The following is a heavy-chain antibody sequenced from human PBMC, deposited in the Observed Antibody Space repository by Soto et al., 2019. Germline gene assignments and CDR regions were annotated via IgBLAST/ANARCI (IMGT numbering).Heavy chain of an antibody. CDR2: ITSNGGSS. J-gene: IGHJ4*02. CDR3: AIEVVPGYFDY. D-gene: IGHD6-19*01. CDR1: GLIFSKCA. V-gene: IGHV3-23*01. Sequence: GGSLRLSCVVSGLIFSKCALSWVRQTPGKGLEWLSAITSNGGSSYYADSVKGRFTISRDNFKNTLYLQMNSLRAEETAMYYCAIEVVPGYFDYWGQGTQVTVS.